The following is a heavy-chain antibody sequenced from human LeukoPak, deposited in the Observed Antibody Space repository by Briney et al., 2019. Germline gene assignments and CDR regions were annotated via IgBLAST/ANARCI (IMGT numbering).Heavy chain of an antibody. V-gene: IGHV3-74*01. CDR1: GFTFSSYW. D-gene: IGHD3-22*01. Sequence: GGSLRLSCAASGFTFSSYWMHWVRQAPGKGLVWVSRINSDGSSTSYADSVKGRFTISRDNAKNTLYLQMNSLRAEDTAVYYCARGPPPYYYDSSGAFDIWGQGTMVTVSS. J-gene: IGHJ3*02. CDR3: ARGPPPYYYDSSGAFDI. CDR2: INSDGSST.